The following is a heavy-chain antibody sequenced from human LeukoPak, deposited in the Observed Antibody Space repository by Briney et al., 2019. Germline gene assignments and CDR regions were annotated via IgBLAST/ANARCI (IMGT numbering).Heavy chain of an antibody. J-gene: IGHJ3*02. Sequence: ASVKVSCKASGYTFTAYNMHWVRQAPGQGLEWMGWISPNSGGTNYAQKFQGRVTMTRDTSISTAYMELSRLRSDDTAVYYCARELESGSYYGTAFDIWGQGTMVTVSS. D-gene: IGHD1-26*01. CDR3: ARELESGSYYGTAFDI. CDR2: ISPNSGGT. CDR1: GYTFTAYN. V-gene: IGHV1-2*02.